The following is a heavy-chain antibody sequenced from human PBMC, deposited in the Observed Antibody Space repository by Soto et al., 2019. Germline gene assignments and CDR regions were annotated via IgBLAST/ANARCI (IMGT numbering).Heavy chain of an antibody. J-gene: IGHJ3*02. CDR2: ISSNGGST. V-gene: IGHV3-64D*08. CDR1: GFTFSSYA. D-gene: IGHD1-26*01. CDR3: VKLHGRWELLDAFDI. Sequence: GGSLRLSCSASGFTFSSYAMHWVRQAPGKGLEYVSAISSNGGSTYYADSVKGRFTISRDNSKNTLYLQMSSLRAEDTAVYYCVKLHGRWELLDAFDIWGQGTMVTVSS.